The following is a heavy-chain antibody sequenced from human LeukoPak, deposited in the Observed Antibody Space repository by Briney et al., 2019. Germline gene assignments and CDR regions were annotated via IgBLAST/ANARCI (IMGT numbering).Heavy chain of an antibody. V-gene: IGHV4-39*01. J-gene: IGHJ5*02. CDR1: GGSISSSSYY. D-gene: IGHD6-13*01. Sequence: SETLSLTCTVSGGSISSSSYYWGWIRQPPGKGLEWIGSIYYSGSTYYNPSLKSRVTISVDTSKNQFSLKLSSVTAADTAVYYCARLGIAAAGNSDAWGQGTLVTVSS. CDR3: ARLGIAAAGNSDA. CDR2: IYYSGST.